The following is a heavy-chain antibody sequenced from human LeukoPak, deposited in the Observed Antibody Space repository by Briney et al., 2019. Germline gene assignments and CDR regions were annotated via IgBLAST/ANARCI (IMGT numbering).Heavy chain of an antibody. CDR2: IDDSGNT. J-gene: IGHJ3*02. CDR3: ARSDYHGSGSHTVFDAFDI. CDR1: GGSISRYY. V-gene: IGHV4-59*01. D-gene: IGHD3-10*01. Sequence: PSETLSLTCTVSGGSISRYYWSWIRRPPGKGLEWIGYIDDSGNTNYNPSLKSQVSISVDRSKNQFSLKLSFVTAADTAVYYCARSDYHGSGSHTVFDAFDIWGQGTRVTVS.